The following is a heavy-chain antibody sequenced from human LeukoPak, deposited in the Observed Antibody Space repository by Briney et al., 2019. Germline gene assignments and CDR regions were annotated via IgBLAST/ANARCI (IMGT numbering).Heavy chain of an antibody. J-gene: IGHJ5*02. D-gene: IGHD3-10*01. CDR3: ARRGIVLLWFGELNWFDP. CDR1: GGSISSSSYY. V-gene: IGHV4-39*01. Sequence: PSETLSLTCTVSGGSISSSSYYWGCIRQPPGKGLESIGSIYYSGSTYYNPSLKSRVTISVDTSKNQFSLKLSSVTAADTAVYYCARRGIVLLWFGELNWFDPWGQGTLVTVSS. CDR2: IYYSGST.